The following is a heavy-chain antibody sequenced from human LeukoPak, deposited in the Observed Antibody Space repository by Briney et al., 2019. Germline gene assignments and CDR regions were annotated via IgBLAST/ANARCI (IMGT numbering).Heavy chain of an antibody. D-gene: IGHD3-9*01. Sequence: PGGSLRLSCATSGFTFSSYAMSWVRQAPGKGLEWVSGIGASGGSTYYADSVKGWFTISRDNSKNTLYLQMNSLRTEDTAVYYCAKAEGYDILTGLDYWGQGTRVPVSS. V-gene: IGHV3-23*01. CDR3: AKAEGYDILTGLDY. CDR2: IGASGGST. CDR1: GFTFSSYA. J-gene: IGHJ4*02.